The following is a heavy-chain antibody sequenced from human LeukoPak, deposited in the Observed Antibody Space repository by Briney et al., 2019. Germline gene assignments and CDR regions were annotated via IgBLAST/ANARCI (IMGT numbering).Heavy chain of an antibody. CDR2: ISSSGSTI. V-gene: IGHV3-48*03. CDR3: ARDARGYSYGYGYYYYYYMDV. CDR1: GFTFSSYE. D-gene: IGHD5-18*01. Sequence: GGSLRLSCAASGFTFSSYEMNWVRQAPGKGLEWVSYISSSGSTIYYADSVKGRFTISRDNAKNSLYLQMNSLRAEDTAVYYCARDARGYSYGYGYYYYYYMDVWGKGTTVTVSS. J-gene: IGHJ6*03.